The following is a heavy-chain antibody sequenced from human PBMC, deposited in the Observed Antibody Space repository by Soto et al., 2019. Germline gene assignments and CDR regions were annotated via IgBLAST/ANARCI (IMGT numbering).Heavy chain of an antibody. V-gene: IGHV3-74*01. D-gene: IGHD6-25*01. CDR3: ARDGAAPASDFDY. CDR1: GFTFSHYW. CDR2: TDGDGGNT. J-gene: IGHJ4*02. Sequence: GSLRLSCAASGFTFSHYWMNWVRQAPGKGLVWVSRTDGDGGNTRYADSVKGRFTISRDNAKNTLYLQMNSLRAEDTAVYYCARDGAAPASDFDYWGQGTLVTVSS.